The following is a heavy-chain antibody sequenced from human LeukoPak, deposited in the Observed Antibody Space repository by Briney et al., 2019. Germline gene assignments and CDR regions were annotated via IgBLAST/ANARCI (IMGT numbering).Heavy chain of an antibody. J-gene: IGHJ4*02. D-gene: IGHD1-20*01. CDR1: GYTFTSYD. V-gene: IGHV1-8*03. Sequence: ASVKVSCKASGYTFTSYDINWVRQATGQGLEWMGWMIPNSGNTGYAQKFQGRVTITRNTSISTAYMELSSLRSEDTAVYYCARTYNWNHFDYWGQGTLVTVSS. CDR3: ARTYNWNHFDY. CDR2: MIPNSGNT.